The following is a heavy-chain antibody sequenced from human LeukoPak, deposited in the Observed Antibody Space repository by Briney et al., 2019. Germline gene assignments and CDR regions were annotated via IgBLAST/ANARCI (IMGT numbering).Heavy chain of an antibody. D-gene: IGHD2-2*01. CDR2: ISSSGSTI. CDR3: ARSSRVPAAINDY. J-gene: IGHJ4*02. Sequence: PGGSLRLSCAASGFTFSDYYMSWIRQAPGKGLEWVSYISSSGSTIYYADSVKGRFTISRDTAKNSLYLQMNSLRAQDTAVYYCARSSRVPAAINDYWGQGTLVTVSS. V-gene: IGHV3-11*04. CDR1: GFTFSDYY.